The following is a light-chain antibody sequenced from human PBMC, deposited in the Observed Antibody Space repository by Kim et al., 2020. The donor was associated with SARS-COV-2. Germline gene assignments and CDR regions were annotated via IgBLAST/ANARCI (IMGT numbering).Light chain of an antibody. Sequence: SVALGQTDRMTWGGNNIGNKNVHRYQQKPGQDPILVIYRDTNRPSGIPERFSGSNSGNTATLTISRAQAGDESDYYCQVWDSSIGVFGGGTQLTVL. CDR3: QVWDSSIGV. J-gene: IGLJ2*01. CDR1: NIGNKN. CDR2: RDT. V-gene: IGLV3-9*01.